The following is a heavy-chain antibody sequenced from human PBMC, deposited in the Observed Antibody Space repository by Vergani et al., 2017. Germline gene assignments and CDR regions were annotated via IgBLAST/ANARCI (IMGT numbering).Heavy chain of an antibody. D-gene: IGHD2-2*03. CDR3: AKDSRYGYCSSTSCPFDY. J-gene: IGHJ4*02. CDR2: ISGSGGST. Sequence: EVQLLASGGGLVQPGGSLRLSCAASGFTFSSYAMSWVRQAPGKGLEWVSAISGSGGSTYYADSVKGRFTISRDNSKNTLYLQMNSLRAEDTAVYYCAKDSRYGYCSSTSCPFDYWGQGTLVTVSS. CDR1: GFTFSSYA. V-gene: IGHV3-23*01.